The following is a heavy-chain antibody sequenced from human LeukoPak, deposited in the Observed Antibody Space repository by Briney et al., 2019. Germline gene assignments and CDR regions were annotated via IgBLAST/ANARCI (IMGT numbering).Heavy chain of an antibody. V-gene: IGHV4-34*01. J-gene: IGHJ4*02. Sequence: PSETLSLTCAVYGGSFSGYYWSWIRQPPGKGLEWIGEINHSGSTNYNPSLKRRVTLSVDTSKKQSFLQLSSVTAADRAVSYCVRRPIHYGDDVFSRAYYLDYWGQGTLVTVSS. CDR3: VRRPIHYGDDVFSRAYYLDY. CDR1: GGSFSGYY. CDR2: INHSGST. D-gene: IGHD4-17*01.